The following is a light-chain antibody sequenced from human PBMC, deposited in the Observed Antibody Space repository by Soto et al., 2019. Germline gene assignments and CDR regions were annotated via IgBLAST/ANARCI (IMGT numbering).Light chain of an antibody. Sequence: EIVLTQSPATLSLSPGERATLSCRASQSVSNSLVWFQQKPGQAPRLLIYDASNRATDIPARFSGSGSGTAVTLTISSIEPEDLAVYYCQQRRNWPRTFGQGTKLEIK. CDR2: DAS. V-gene: IGKV3-11*01. CDR1: QSVSNS. CDR3: QQRRNWPRT. J-gene: IGKJ2*01.